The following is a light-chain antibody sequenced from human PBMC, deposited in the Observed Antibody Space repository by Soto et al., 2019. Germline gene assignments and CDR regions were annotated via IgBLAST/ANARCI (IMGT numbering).Light chain of an antibody. Sequence: QSALTQPASVSGSPGQSITISCTGTSSDVGGYNYVSWYQQHPDKAPKLMIYDVSNRPSGVSNRFSGSKSGNTASLTISGLQAEDEADYYFSSYTSSSTNVVFGGGTKLTVL. CDR1: SSDVGGYNY. J-gene: IGLJ2*01. CDR2: DVS. V-gene: IGLV2-14*01. CDR3: SSYTSSSTNVV.